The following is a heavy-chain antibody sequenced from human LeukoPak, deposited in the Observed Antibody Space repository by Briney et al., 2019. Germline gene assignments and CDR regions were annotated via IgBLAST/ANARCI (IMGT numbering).Heavy chain of an antibody. J-gene: IGHJ4*02. CDR2: IYSGGST. D-gene: IGHD6-19*01. V-gene: IGHV3-53*01. CDR3: ARDRVVGSGWFDY. CDR1: GFTFSSNY. Sequence: GGSLRLSCAASGFTFSSNYMSWVRQAPGKGLEWVSVIYSGGSTYYADSVKGRFTISRDNSKNTLYLQMNSLRAEDTAVYYCARDRVVGSGWFDYWSQGTLVTVSS.